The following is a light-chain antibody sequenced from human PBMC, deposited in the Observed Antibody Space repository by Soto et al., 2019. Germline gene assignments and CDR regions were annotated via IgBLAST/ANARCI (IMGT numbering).Light chain of an antibody. CDR3: QQYNSYWT. CDR1: QSISSW. Sequence: DLPMSPSPSTLSASVGDRATITCRASQSISSWLAWYQQKPGKAPKLLIYHASTLESGVPSRFSGSGSGTEFTLTISSLQADDYATYYCQQYNSYWTFGQGTKVDI. J-gene: IGKJ1*01. V-gene: IGKV1-5*01. CDR2: HAS.